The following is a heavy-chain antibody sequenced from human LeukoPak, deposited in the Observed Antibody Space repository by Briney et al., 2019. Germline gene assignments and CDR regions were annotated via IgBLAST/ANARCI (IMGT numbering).Heavy chain of an antibody. CDR3: AISVRGYADYGGS. J-gene: IGHJ5*02. CDR1: GFTFSDYY. Sequence: GGSLRLSCAASGFTFSDYYMSWIRQVPGKGLEWVSYISGPSSDTNYADSVRGRFTISRDNAKNSLYLQMNSLRAEDTAVYYCAISVRGYADYGGSWGLGTLVTVSS. D-gene: IGHD5-12*01. V-gene: IGHV3-11*03. CDR2: ISGPSSDT.